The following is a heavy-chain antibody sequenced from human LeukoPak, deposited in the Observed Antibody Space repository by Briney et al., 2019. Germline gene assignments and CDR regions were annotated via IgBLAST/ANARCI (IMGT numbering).Heavy chain of an antibody. V-gene: IGHV4-59*01. CDR3: ARTNYDFWSGIYYYYYMDV. CDR1: GGSISSYY. J-gene: IGHJ6*03. D-gene: IGHD3-3*01. Sequence: NPSETLSLTCTVSGGSISSYYWSWIRQPPGKGLEWIGYIYYSGSTNYNPSLKSRVTISVDTSKNQFSLKLSSVTAADTAVYYCARTNYDFWSGIYYYYYMDVWGKGTTVTVSS. CDR2: IYYSGST.